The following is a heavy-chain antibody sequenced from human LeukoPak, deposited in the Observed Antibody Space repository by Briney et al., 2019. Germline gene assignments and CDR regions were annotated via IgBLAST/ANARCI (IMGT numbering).Heavy chain of an antibody. CDR1: GFTLSTYW. CDR3: ARGGLQPVYY. J-gene: IGHJ4*02. D-gene: IGHD3-16*01. V-gene: IGHV3-74*01. Sequence: GGSLSLSCAASGFTLSTYWMQWVRQAPGKGLVWVSRTNADGSSTSYADSVKGRFTISRDNAKNTLYLQMNSLRADDTAVYYCARGGLQPVYYTGQGTLVTVSS. CDR2: TNADGSST.